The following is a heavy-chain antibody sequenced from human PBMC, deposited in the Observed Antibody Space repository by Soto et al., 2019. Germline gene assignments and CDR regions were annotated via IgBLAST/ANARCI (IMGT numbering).Heavy chain of an antibody. V-gene: IGHV4-59*07. CDR2: IYYSGST. CDR1: GSSISSYY. D-gene: IGHD3-16*01. Sequence: PSDTLSLTCTVSGSSISSYYWSWIRQPPGKGLEWIGYIYYSGSTNYNPSLKSRVTISVDTSKNQFSLKLSSVTAADTAVYYCARRYGGNFDYWGQGTLVTVS. CDR3: ARRYGGNFDY. J-gene: IGHJ4*02.